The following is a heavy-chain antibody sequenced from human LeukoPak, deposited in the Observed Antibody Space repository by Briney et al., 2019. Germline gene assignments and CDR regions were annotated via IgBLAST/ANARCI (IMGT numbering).Heavy chain of an antibody. V-gene: IGHV5-51*01. J-gene: IGHJ4*02. CDR3: ARPMGSGWENFDY. CDR2: IYPGDSDT. D-gene: IGHD6-19*01. Sequence: GGSLKISCKDSGYSFTSYWIGWVRQMPGKGLGWMGIIYPGDSDTRYSPSFQGQVTISADKSISTAYLQWSSLKASDTAMYYCARPMGSGWENFDYWGQGTLVTVSS. CDR1: GYSFTSYW.